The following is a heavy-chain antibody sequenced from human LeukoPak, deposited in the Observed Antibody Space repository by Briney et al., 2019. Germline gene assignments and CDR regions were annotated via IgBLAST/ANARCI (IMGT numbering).Heavy chain of an antibody. V-gene: IGHV3-23*01. Sequence: GGSLRLSCSASGFTFRTSAMNWVRQAPGKGRQGVSLISVGSGSTYYSDSGKGRFTISRDNSDNTLYLQMNSLRAEDTAVYYCTKAQAVFGDPLDFWGQGTLVTVSS. CDR3: TKAQAVFGDPLDF. CDR1: GFTFRTSA. CDR2: ISVGSGST. J-gene: IGHJ4*02. D-gene: IGHD3-3*01.